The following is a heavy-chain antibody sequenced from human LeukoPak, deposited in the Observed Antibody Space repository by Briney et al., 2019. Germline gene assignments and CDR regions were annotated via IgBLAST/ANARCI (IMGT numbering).Heavy chain of an antibody. J-gene: IGHJ4*02. CDR1: GGSISSYY. D-gene: IGHD3-3*01. CDR2: IYYSGST. V-gene: IGHV4-59*01. Sequence: SETLSLTCAVSGGSISSYYWSWIRQPPGKGLEWIGYIYYSGSTNYDPSLKSRVTISVDTSKNQFSLKLSSVTAADTAVYYCARAGVMEWLLWYFDYWGQGTLVTVSS. CDR3: ARAGVMEWLLWYFDY.